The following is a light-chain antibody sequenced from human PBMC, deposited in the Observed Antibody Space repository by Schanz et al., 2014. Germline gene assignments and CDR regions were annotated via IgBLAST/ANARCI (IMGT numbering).Light chain of an antibody. CDR1: QSIRTY. V-gene: IGKV3-15*01. J-gene: IGKJ1*01. CDR2: GAS. CDR3: QQYNNWPPRT. Sequence: EIVLTQSPGTLSLSPGERATLSCRASQSIRTYLAWYQQKPGQAPRLLIYGASTRATGIPARFSGSGSGTEFTLTISSLQSEDFAVYYCQQYNNWPPRTFGQGTKVEIK.